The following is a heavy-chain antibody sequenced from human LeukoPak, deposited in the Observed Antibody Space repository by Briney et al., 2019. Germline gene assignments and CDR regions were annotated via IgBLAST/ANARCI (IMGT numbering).Heavy chain of an antibody. CDR3: AREGSRDFWSGPVYYFDY. D-gene: IGHD3-3*01. Sequence: SETLSLTCAVSGGSISSSKWWSWVRQTPGKGLEWIGEIYHSGSTNYNPSLKSRVTISVDTSKNQFSLKLSSVTAADTAVYYCAREGSRDFWSGPVYYFDYWGQGTLVTVSS. V-gene: IGHV4-4*02. CDR2: IYHSGST. J-gene: IGHJ4*02. CDR1: GGSISSSKW.